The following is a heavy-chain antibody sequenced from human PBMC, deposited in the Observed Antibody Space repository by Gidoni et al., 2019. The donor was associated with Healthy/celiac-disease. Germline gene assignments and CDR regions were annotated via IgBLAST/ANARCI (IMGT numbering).Heavy chain of an antibody. Sequence: EVQLVESGGGLVKPGGSLRLSCAASGFTFSSYSMNWVRQAPGKGLEWVSSISSSSSYIYYADSVKGRFTISRDNAKNSLYLQMNSLRAEDTAVYYCAITNNYYDSSGYYNYWGQGTLVTVSS. CDR3: AITNNYYDSSGYYNY. J-gene: IGHJ4*02. D-gene: IGHD3-22*01. CDR2: ISSSSSYI. V-gene: IGHV3-21*01. CDR1: GFTFSSYS.